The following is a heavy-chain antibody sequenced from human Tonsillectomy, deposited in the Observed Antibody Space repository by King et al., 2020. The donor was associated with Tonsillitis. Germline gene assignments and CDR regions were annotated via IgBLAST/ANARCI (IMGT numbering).Heavy chain of an antibody. D-gene: IGHD3-22*01. Sequence: QLVQSGAEVKKPGSSVKVSCKASGVTFSSYGLSWVRQTPGQGLEWMGGSIPIFGTANYAQKFQSRVTITADDSTRTAYMELSSLTTEDTAVDYCARDYRDYYDSSGFQGAFDFWGQGTMVTVSS. CDR1: GVTFSSYG. J-gene: IGHJ3*01. CDR2: SIPIFGTA. CDR3: ARDYRDYYDSSGFQGAFDF. V-gene: IGHV1-69*01.